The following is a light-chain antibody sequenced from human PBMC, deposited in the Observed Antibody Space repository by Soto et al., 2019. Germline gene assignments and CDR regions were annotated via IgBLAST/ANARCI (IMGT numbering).Light chain of an antibody. CDR1: SSDVGGYNY. CDR3: SSYTSTSSLIV. Sequence: QSVLTQPASVSGSPGQSITISCTGTSSDVGGYNYVSWYQQHPGKAPKLMIYDVSNRPSGVANRFSGSKSGNTASLTISGSQAEDEDDYDYSSYTSTSSLIVFGGGTKLTVL. CDR2: DVS. J-gene: IGLJ2*01. V-gene: IGLV2-14*01.